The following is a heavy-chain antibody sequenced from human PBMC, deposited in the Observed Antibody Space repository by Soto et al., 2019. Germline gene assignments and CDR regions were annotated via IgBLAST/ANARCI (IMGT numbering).Heavy chain of an antibody. CDR3: ASVDTTLITDY. D-gene: IGHD5-18*01. J-gene: IGHJ4*01. CDR2: ILPIFGTT. V-gene: IGHV1-69*06. Sequence: SVKVSCKAFGGTFSNFAISWVRQAPGHGLEWVGGILPIFGTTIYAQKLKDRVTITADKSTTTVYMEMSGLRSEDTAMYYCASVDTTLITDYWGRGTLVTVS. CDR1: GGTFSNFA.